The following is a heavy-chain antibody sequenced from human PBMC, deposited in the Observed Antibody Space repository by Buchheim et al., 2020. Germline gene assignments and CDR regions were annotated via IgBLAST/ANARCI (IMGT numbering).Heavy chain of an antibody. Sequence: QLQLQESGPGLVKPSETLSLTCSVSGGSINNRNYYWGWVSQPPGKGLEWIGCIHYSGSTYYNPSLRSRVTIFADTSRNQFSLKLSPPTCADTAGYSCASLVLDPYRRGGYDYGGQ. CDR1: GGSINNRNYY. CDR3: ASLVLDPYRRGGYDY. D-gene: IGHD6-19*01. CDR2: IHYSGST. V-gene: IGHV4-39*01. J-gene: IGHJ4*02.